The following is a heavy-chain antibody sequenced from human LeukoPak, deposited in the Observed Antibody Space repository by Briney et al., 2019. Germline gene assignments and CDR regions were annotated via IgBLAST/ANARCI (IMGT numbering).Heavy chain of an antibody. V-gene: IGHV4-39*01. CDR1: GGSVSSSSYH. CDR2: VFYSGST. J-gene: IGHJ4*02. Sequence: SEPLSLTCTVSGGSVSSSSYHWGWIRQPPGKGLEWIGSVFYSGSTYYNPSLKSRVTMSVDTSKNQFSLKLSSVIAADTAVYYCARLWSTDCSGGSCPHQPNYWGQGTLVTVSS. CDR3: ARLWSTDCSGGSCPHQPNY. D-gene: IGHD2-15*01.